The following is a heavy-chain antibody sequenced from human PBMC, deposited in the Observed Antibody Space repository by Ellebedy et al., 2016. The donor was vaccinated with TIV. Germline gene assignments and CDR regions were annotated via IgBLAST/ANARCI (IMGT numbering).Heavy chain of an antibody. Sequence: SVKGRFTISRDNSKNTLYLQMNSLRAEETAVYYCARDPYNYGYFDYWGQGTLVTVSS. V-gene: IGHV3-30*01. D-gene: IGHD5-18*01. J-gene: IGHJ4*02. CDR3: ARDPYNYGYFDY.